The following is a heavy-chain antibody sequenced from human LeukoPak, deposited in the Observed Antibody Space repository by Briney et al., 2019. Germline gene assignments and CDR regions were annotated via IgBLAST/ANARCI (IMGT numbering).Heavy chain of an antibody. CDR3: ARSYGDATFDY. J-gene: IGHJ4*02. CDR1: GFTFSSYA. V-gene: IGHV3-33*08. Sequence: GGSLRLSCAASGFTFSSYAMHWVRQAPGKGLEWVAIIRSDGSDKYYADSVKGRFSISRDNSKNTLYLQLNSLRAEDTAVYYCARSYGDATFDYWGQGTLVTVSS. CDR2: IRSDGSDK. D-gene: IGHD4-17*01.